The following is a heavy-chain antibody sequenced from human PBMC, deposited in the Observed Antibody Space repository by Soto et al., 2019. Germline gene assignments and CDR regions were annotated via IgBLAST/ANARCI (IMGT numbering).Heavy chain of an antibody. V-gene: IGHV2-5*01. CDR1: GFSLSTSVVG. D-gene: IGHD2-15*01. CDR2: IFWYDDK. CDR3: AHTPQIVSRWGYAY. J-gene: IGHJ4*02. Sequence: QITLKESGPTMVKPTQTLTLTCTFSGFSLSTSVVGVGWIRQPPGEALEWLALIFWYDDKRYSPSLNSRLTITKDTSKNQVVLTMTKMDPIDTATYYCAHTPQIVSRWGYAYWGQGTLVTVSS.